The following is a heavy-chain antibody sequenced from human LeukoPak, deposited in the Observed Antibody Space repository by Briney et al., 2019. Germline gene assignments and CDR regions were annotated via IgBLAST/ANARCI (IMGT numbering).Heavy chain of an antibody. J-gene: IGHJ6*03. Sequence: ASVEVSCKASGGTFSSYAISWVRQAPGQGLEWMEGIIPIFGTANYAQKFQGRVTITTDESTSTAYMELSSLRSEDTAVYYCASARRKYQLLHGILNFGDYYYYYMDVWGKGTTVTVSS. CDR3: ASARRKYQLLHGILNFGDYYYYYMDV. CDR1: GGTFSSYA. V-gene: IGHV1-69*05. CDR2: IIPIFGTA. D-gene: IGHD2-2*01.